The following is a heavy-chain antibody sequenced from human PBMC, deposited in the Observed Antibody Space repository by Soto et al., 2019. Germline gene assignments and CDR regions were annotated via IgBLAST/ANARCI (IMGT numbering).Heavy chain of an antibody. V-gene: IGHV1-18*04. D-gene: IGHD5-12*01. CDR2: ISAYNGNT. Sequence: ASVKVCCKASGYTFTSYGISWVRQAPGQGLEWMGWISAYNGNTNYAQKLQGRVTMTTDTSTSTAYMELRSLRSDDTAVYYCARDQLEGSGYFFSGMDVWGQGTTFTAS. CDR3: ARDQLEGSGYFFSGMDV. J-gene: IGHJ6*02. CDR1: GYTFTSYG.